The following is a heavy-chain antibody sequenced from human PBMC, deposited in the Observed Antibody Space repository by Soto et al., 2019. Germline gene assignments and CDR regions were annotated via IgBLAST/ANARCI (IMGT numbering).Heavy chain of an antibody. CDR1: GFTFDDYV. D-gene: IGHD3-3*01. J-gene: IGHJ4*02. Sequence: EVQLVESGGGLVQPGRSLRISCAASGFTFDDYVMHWVRQVPGRGLEWVSGISWNGGSVGDVDSVKGRFTISRDNAKNSVYLQMNTLRAEDTALNYCEKGKRRLLEWLLFDYWGQGTLVTVSS. V-gene: IGHV3-9*01. CDR2: ISWNGGSV. CDR3: EKGKRRLLEWLLFDY.